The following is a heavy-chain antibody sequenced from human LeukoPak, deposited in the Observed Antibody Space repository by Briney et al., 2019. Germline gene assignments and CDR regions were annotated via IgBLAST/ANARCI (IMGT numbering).Heavy chain of an antibody. D-gene: IGHD3-3*01. CDR3: AKDARDRLRFLEWSSFDY. Sequence: PGGSLRLSCAASGFTFSSYGMHWVRQAPGEGLEWVAFIRYDGSNKYYADSVKGRFTISRDNSKNTLYLQMNSLRAEDTAVYYCAKDARDRLRFLEWSSFDYWGQGTLVTVSS. CDR1: GFTFSSYG. CDR2: IRYDGSNK. J-gene: IGHJ4*02. V-gene: IGHV3-30*02.